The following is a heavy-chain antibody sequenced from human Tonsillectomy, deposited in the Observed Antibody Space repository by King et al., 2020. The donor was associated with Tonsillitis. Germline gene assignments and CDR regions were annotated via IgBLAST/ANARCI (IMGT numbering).Heavy chain of an antibody. CDR2: INTYTGKT. CDR1: GYTFINYC. Sequence: QLVQSGAEVKMPGASVKVSCKASGYTFINYCLSWVRQAPGQGLEWMGWINTYTGKTEYRQDLQGRVTLTRETSTNTAYMELRSLRYDDPAVYYCARERSETLDSWGQGTLVTVSS. CDR3: ARERSETLDS. V-gene: IGHV1-18*01. J-gene: IGHJ5*01.